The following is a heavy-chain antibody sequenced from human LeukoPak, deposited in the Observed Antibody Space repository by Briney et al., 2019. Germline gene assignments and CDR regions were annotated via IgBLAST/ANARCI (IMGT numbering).Heavy chain of an antibody. V-gene: IGHV3-11*03. CDR3: AAGAAADF. CDR2: ISASSSYT. CDR1: GTPFSDYY. Sequence: PGGSLRLSCVVSGTPFSDYYMNWIRLAPGKGLEWISYISASSSYTDYADSVKGRFTISRDNAKNTLYLQMNSLGVEDTAVYYCAAGAAADFWGQGTLVSVSS. J-gene: IGHJ4*02. D-gene: IGHD6-13*01.